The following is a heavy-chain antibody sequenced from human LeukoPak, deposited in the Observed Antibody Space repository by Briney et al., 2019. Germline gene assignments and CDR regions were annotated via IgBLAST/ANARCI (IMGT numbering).Heavy chain of an antibody. Sequence: PSETLSLTCTVSGGSISSGGYYWSWMRQPPGKGLEWIGYIYHSGSTYYNPSLKSRVTISVDRSKNQFSLKLSSVTAADTAVYYCAREGDPGYGDYWGQGTLVTVSS. CDR2: IYHSGST. D-gene: IGHD5-12*01. CDR3: AREGDPGYGDY. CDR1: GGSISSGGYY. J-gene: IGHJ4*02. V-gene: IGHV4-30-2*01.